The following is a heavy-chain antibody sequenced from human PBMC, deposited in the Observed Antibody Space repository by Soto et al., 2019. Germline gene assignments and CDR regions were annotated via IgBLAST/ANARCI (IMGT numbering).Heavy chain of an antibody. J-gene: IGHJ4*02. Sequence: EVQLVESGGGLVQPGGSLRLSCAASGFIFNNYWMTWVRQAPGKGLEWVANIKQDGSEKYYVDSVKGRFTISRDNAKNSLYLQTNSLRADDTAVYYCARDAYYDESSGYFDYWGQGTLVTVSS. D-gene: IGHD3-22*01. CDR2: IKQDGSEK. CDR3: ARDAYYDESSGYFDY. CDR1: GFIFNNYW. V-gene: IGHV3-7*01.